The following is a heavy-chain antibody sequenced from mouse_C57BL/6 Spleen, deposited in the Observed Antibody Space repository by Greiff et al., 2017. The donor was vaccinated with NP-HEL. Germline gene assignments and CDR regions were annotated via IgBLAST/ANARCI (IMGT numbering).Heavy chain of an antibody. CDR3: TREGWLSGYFDY. CDR2: ISSGGDYI. Sequence: EVQVVESGEGLVKPGGSLKLSCAASGFTFSSYAMSWVRQTPEKRLEWVAYISSGGDYIYYADTVKGRFTISRDNARNTLYLQMSSLKSEDTAMYYCTREGWLSGYFDYWGQGTTLTVSS. D-gene: IGHD2-3*01. J-gene: IGHJ2*01. CDR1: GFTFSSYA. V-gene: IGHV5-9-1*02.